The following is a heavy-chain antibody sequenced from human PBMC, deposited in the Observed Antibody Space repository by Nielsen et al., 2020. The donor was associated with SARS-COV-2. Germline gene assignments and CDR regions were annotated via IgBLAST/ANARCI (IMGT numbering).Heavy chain of an antibody. V-gene: IGHV3-15*01. D-gene: IGHD2-2*02. CDR1: GFTFSNAW. CDR3: TTDPHYCSSTSCYTGYYYYYMDV. CDR2: IKSKTDGGTT. J-gene: IGHJ6*03. Sequence: GRSLKISCAASGFTFSNAWMSWVRQAPGKGLEWVGRIKSKTDGGTTDYAAPVKGRFTISRDDSKNTLYLQMNSLKTEDTAVYYCTTDPHYCSSTSCYTGYYYYYMDVWGKGTTVTVSS.